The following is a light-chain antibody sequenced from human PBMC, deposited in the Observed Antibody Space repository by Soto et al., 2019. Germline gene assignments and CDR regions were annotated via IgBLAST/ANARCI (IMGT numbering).Light chain of an antibody. J-gene: IGLJ1*01. Sequence: QSVLTQPRSVSESPGQSVTISCTGTSSDVGSYNFVSWYQQHPGKAPKLMIYDVNKRPSGVPGRFSGSKSGNTASLTISGLQAEDGADYYCCSYAGSSTYSYVFGTGTKVTVL. V-gene: IGLV2-11*01. CDR1: SSDVGSYNF. CDR2: DVN. CDR3: CSYAGSSTYSYV.